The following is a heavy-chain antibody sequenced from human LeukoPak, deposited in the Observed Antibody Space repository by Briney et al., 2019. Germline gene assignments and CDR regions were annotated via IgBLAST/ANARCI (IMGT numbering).Heavy chain of an antibody. J-gene: IGHJ4*02. CDR1: GFTFSGYW. V-gene: IGHV3-7*03. D-gene: IGHD2-15*01. CDR2: IKEDGSEK. CDR3: ARGGRWYFDF. Sequence: PGGSLRLSCAASGFTFSGYWMSWVRQAPGKGLECVVNIKEDGSEKHYVDSVKGRFTISRDNAMNSLYLQINSLRVEDTAVYYCARGGRWYFDFWGQGTLVTVSS.